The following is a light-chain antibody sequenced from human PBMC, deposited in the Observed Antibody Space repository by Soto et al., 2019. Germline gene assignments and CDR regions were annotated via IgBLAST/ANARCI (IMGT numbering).Light chain of an antibody. J-gene: IGLJ1*01. V-gene: IGLV2-14*01. CDR1: SSDVGGYDY. CDR2: EVS. Sequence: QSVLTQPASVSGSPGQSITISCTGTSSDVGGYDYVSWYQQYPGTAPKLMIFEVSNRPSGVSNRFSGSKSGNTASLTISGLQAEDEADYYCSSYTSSSTLYVFGTGTKVTVL. CDR3: SSYTSSSTLYV.